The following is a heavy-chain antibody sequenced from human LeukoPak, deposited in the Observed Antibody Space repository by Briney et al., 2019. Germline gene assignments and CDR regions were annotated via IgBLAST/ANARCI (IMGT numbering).Heavy chain of an antibody. CDR3: ARDPHQNTFFDY. Sequence: ASVKVSCKASGYTFTSYYMHWVRQAPGQGLEWMGIINPSGGSTSYAQKFQGRVTMTRDTSTSTAYMELSRLRSDDTAVYYCARDPHQNTFFDYWGQGTLVTVSS. CDR1: GYTFTSYY. CDR2: INPSGGST. D-gene: IGHD2-2*02. J-gene: IGHJ4*02. V-gene: IGHV1-46*01.